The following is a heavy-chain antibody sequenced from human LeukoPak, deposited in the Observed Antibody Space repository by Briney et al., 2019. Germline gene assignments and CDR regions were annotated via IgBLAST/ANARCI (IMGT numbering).Heavy chain of an antibody. D-gene: IGHD3-10*01. CDR3: ARDFYGSGSLPHDY. CDR2: ISYDGSNK. Sequence: GGSLRLSCAASGFTFSSYAMHWVRQAPGKGLEWVAVISYDGSNKYYADSVKGRFTISRDNSKNTLYLQVNSLGAEDTAVYYCARDFYGSGSLPHDYWGQGTLVTVSS. CDR1: GFTFSSYA. V-gene: IGHV3-30*04. J-gene: IGHJ4*02.